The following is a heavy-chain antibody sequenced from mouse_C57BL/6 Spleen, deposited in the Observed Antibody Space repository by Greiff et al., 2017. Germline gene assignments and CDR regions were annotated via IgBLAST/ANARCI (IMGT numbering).Heavy chain of an antibody. Sequence: QVQLKQSGAELVKPGASVKMSCKASGYTFTTYPIEWMKQNHGKSLEWIGNFHPYNDDTKYNEKFKGKATLTVEKSSSTVYLELSRLTSDDSAVXYCARRGDYGSSWYAMDYWGQGTSVTVSS. J-gene: IGHJ4*01. CDR2: FHPYNDDT. CDR1: GYTFTTYP. D-gene: IGHD1-1*01. CDR3: ARRGDYGSSWYAMDY. V-gene: IGHV1-47*01.